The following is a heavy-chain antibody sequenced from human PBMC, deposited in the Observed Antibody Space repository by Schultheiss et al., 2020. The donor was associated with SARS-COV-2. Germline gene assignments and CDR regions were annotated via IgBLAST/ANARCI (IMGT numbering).Heavy chain of an antibody. CDR3: ARAPIYDFWSGYHMDY. CDR2: ISSSSSYI. J-gene: IGHJ4*02. V-gene: IGHV3-21*01. CDR1: GFTFSSYS. D-gene: IGHD3-3*01. Sequence: GESLKISCAASGFTFSSYSMNWVRQAPGKGLEWVSSISSSSSYIYYADSVKGRFTISRDNAKNSLYLQMNSLRAEDTAVYYCARAPIYDFWSGYHMDYWGQGTLVTVSS.